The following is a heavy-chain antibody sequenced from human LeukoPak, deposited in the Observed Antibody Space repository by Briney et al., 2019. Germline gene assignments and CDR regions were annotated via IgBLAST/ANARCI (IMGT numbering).Heavy chain of an antibody. V-gene: IGHV4-59*01. CDR1: GGSIINYY. D-gene: IGHD6-19*01. Sequence: SETLSLTCTVSGGSIINYYWSWIRQPPGKGLEWMGYIYYSESTNYNPSLKSRVTISVDTSKNQFALQLSSVTAADTAVYYCARRHSSGWPYYFDYWGQGTLVTVSS. CDR3: ARRHSSGWPYYFDY. J-gene: IGHJ4*02. CDR2: IYYSEST.